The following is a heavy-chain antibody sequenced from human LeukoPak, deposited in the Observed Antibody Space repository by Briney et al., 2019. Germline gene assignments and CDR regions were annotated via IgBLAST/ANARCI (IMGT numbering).Heavy chain of an antibody. Sequence: GGSLRLSCAASGLTVSSAYMTWVRQAPGKGLEWVSILYSGGTSYYADSVEGRFTISRDDSNNTLYLQLNNLRAEDTAAYYCATHSGTYWYPFDYWGQGSLVTVTS. J-gene: IGHJ4*02. V-gene: IGHV3-66*01. CDR1: GLTVSSAY. CDR3: ATHSGTYWYPFDY. CDR2: LYSGGTS. D-gene: IGHD6-13*01.